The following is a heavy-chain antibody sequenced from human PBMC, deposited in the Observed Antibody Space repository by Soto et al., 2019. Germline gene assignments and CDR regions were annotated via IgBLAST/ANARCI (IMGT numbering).Heavy chain of an antibody. D-gene: IGHD3-10*02. CDR2: IRRKANSYTT. CDR3: AMLGGWSGGSSGMDV. J-gene: IGHJ6*02. CDR1: GLIFSDYH. V-gene: IGHV3-72*01. Sequence: EVQLVESGGGLVQPGGSLRLSCAASGLIFSDYHMDWVRQAPGKGFEWVGRIRRKANSYTTEYAASVKGRFTISRDDSKNSLYLQMNSLKSEDTAVYYCAMLGGWSGGSSGMDVWGQGTTVTFSS.